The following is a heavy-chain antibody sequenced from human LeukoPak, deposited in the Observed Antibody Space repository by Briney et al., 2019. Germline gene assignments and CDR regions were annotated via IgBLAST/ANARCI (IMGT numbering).Heavy chain of an antibody. CDR2: IYYSGST. V-gene: IGHV4-59*01. J-gene: IGHJ4*02. CDR3: ASRSSIWSGYQDTLYYFDS. CDR1: GGSISSYY. Sequence: SETLSLTCTVSGGSISSYYWSWIRQPPGKRLEWIGHIYYSGSTNYNPSLKSRVTISVDTSKNQFSLKLSSVTAADTTVYYCASRSSIWSGYQDTLYYFDSWGQGTLVTVSS. D-gene: IGHD3-3*01.